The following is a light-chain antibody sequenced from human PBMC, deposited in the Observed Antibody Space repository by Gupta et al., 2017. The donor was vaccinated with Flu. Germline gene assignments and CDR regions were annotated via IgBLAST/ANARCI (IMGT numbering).Light chain of an antibody. CDR1: QSINRF. CDR2: GAS. CDR3: QQSDITPLT. V-gene: IGKV1-39*01. J-gene: IGKJ4*01. Sequence: PSSLSASVGYRVTIACRTSQSINRFLNWYQQKPGKAPQVLIYGASSLATGVSSRFRGSGSGTDFTLTINNLQPEDFATYYCQQSDITPLTFGGGTKVEIK.